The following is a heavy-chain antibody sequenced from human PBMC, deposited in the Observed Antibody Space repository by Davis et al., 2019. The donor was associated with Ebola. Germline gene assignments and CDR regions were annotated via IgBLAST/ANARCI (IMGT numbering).Heavy chain of an antibody. CDR3: ARGPIGSSWYRRGWFDP. D-gene: IGHD6-13*01. J-gene: IGHJ5*02. Sequence: PSETLSLTCAVYGGSFSGYYWSWIRQPPGKGLEWIGEINHSGSTNYNPSLKSRVTISVDTSKNQFSLKLSSVTAADTAVYYCARGPIGSSWYRRGWFDPWGQGTLVTVSS. CDR2: INHSGST. V-gene: IGHV4-34*01. CDR1: GGSFSGYY.